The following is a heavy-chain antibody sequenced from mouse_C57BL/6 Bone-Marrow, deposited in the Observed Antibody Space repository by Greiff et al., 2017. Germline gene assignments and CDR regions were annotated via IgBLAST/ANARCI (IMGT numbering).Heavy chain of an antibody. J-gene: IGHJ4*01. Sequence: QVHVKQSGAELVRPGASVKLSCKASGYTFTDYYINWVKQRPGQGLEWIARIYPGSGNTYYNEKFKGKATLTAEKSSSTAYMQLSSLTSEDSAVYFCAREGDYEDAMDYWGQGTSVTVSS. V-gene: IGHV1-76*01. CDR3: AREGDYEDAMDY. D-gene: IGHD2-4*01. CDR1: GYTFTDYY. CDR2: IYPGSGNT.